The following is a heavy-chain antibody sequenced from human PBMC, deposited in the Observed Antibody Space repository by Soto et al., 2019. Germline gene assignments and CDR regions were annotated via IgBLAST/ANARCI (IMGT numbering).Heavy chain of an antibody. CDR1: GYTFTSYG. CDR3: ARSMVRGEAAYYYYGMDV. Sequence: GASVKVCCKASGYTFTSYGISWVRQAPGQGLEWMGWISAYNGNTNYAQKLQGRVTMTTDTSTSTAYMELRSLRSDDTAVYYCARSMVRGEAAYYYYGMDVWGQGTTVTVSS. D-gene: IGHD3-10*01. V-gene: IGHV1-18*01. J-gene: IGHJ6*02. CDR2: ISAYNGNT.